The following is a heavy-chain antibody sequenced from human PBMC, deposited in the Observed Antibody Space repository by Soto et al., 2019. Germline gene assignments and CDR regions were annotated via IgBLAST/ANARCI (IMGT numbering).Heavy chain of an antibody. Sequence: PGGSLRLSCAASGFTFSGSSMHWVRQAPGKGLEWVGRTRSRAFGYTTEYAASVKGRFTISRDDSKNSLCLQMNSLKTEDTAVYYCASTDVNYYDSNGYSGAFDFWGQGTMVTVSS. CDR2: TRSRAFGYTT. CDR1: GFTFSGSS. V-gene: IGHV3-72*01. CDR3: ASTDVNYYDSNGYSGAFDF. D-gene: IGHD3-22*01. J-gene: IGHJ3*01.